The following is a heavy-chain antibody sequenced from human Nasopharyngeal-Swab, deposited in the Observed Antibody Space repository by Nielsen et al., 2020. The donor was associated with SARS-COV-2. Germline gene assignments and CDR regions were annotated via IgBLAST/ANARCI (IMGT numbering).Heavy chain of an antibody. J-gene: IGHJ6*02. CDR1: GGSTSSSSYY. Sequence: SQTLSLTCTVSGGSTSSSSYYWGWTRQPPGKGLEWIGSIYYSGSTHYNPSLTSRVTISVETSKHPFSLKLSSVTAADTAVYYCVGSSWYGDYYYYYGMDVWGQGTTVTVSS. CDR3: VGSSWYGDYYYYYGMDV. V-gene: IGHV4-39*07. D-gene: IGHD6-13*01. CDR2: IYYSGST.